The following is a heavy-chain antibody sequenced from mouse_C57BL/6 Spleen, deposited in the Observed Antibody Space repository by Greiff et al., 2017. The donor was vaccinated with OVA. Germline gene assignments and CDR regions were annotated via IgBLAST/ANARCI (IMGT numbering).Heavy chain of an antibody. CDR3: ARHAVANYYAMDY. CDR1: GFTFSDYY. V-gene: IGHV5-12*01. J-gene: IGHJ4*01. Sequence: EVMLVESGGGLVQPGGSLKLSCAASGFTFSDYYMYWVRQTPEKRLEWVAYISNGGGSTYYPDTVKGRFTISRDNAKNTLYLQMSRLKSEDTAMYYCARHAVANYYAMDYWGQGTSVTVSS. D-gene: IGHD1-1*02. CDR2: ISNGGGST.